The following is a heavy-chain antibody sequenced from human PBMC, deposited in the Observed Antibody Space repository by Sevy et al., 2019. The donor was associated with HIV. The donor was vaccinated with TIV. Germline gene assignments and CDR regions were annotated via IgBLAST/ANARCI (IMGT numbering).Heavy chain of an antibody. V-gene: IGHV3-23*01. CDR3: GREGGTKPHDY. D-gene: IGHD2-8*01. CDR2: LSFGCGEI. J-gene: IGHJ4*02. Sequence: GGSLRLSCAASGFTFSKYSMSWVRQPPGKGLEWVSTLSFGCGEINYADSVKGRFTISRDNSKSSVYLQMNNLRPEDKAVYYCGREGGTKPHDYWGQGTLVTVSS. CDR1: GFTFSKYS.